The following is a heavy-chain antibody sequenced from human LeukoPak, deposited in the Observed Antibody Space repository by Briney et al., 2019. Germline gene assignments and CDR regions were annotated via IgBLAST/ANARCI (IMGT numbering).Heavy chain of an antibody. CDR2: INHSGST. J-gene: IGHJ4*02. D-gene: IGHD6-19*01. CDR1: GGSFSGYY. CDR3: ARRAGYSSGWFSY. V-gene: IGHV4-34*01. Sequence: KPSETLSLTCAVYGGSFSGYYWSWIRQPPGKGLEWIGEINHSGSTNYNPSLKSRVTISVDTSKNQFSLKLSSVTAADTAVYYCARRAGYSSGWFSYWGQGTLVTVSS.